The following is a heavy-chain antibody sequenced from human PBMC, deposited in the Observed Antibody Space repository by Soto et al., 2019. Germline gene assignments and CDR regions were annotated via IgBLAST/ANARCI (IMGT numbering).Heavy chain of an antibody. CDR1: GFTFTSSA. V-gene: IGHV1-58*01. CDR3: AAGYWSSTSCSGDYCMDV. D-gene: IGHD2-2*03. J-gene: IGHJ6*02. CDR2: IVVGSGNT. Sequence: GASVKVSCKASGFTFTSSAVHWVRQARGQRLEWTGWIVVGSGNTNYAQKFQERVNITRDMSTSTGYLSLSSLRSEDTAVYYCAAGYWSSTSCSGDYCMDVCGQVTRGAV.